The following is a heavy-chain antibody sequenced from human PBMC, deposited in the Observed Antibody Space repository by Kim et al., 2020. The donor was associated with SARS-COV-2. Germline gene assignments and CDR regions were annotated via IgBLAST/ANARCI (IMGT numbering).Heavy chain of an antibody. CDR2: IIPIFGTA. Sequence: SVKVSCKASGGTFSSYAISWVRQAPGQGLEWMGGIIPIFGTANYAQKFQGRVTITADESTSTAYMELSSLGSEDTAVYYCANGIAAAGNWFDPWGQGTLVTVSS. CDR1: GGTFSSYA. V-gene: IGHV1-69*13. J-gene: IGHJ5*02. CDR3: ANGIAAAGNWFDP. D-gene: IGHD6-13*01.